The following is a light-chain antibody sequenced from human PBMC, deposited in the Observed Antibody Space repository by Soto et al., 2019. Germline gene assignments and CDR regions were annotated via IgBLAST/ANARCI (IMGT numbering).Light chain of an antibody. Sequence: EIVLTHSPGTLSLSPGERATLSRRASQTISSNYFAWYQQQPGQAPRLLIYGISTRARGIPARFSGSGSGTEFTLTISSLQSEDFAVYYSQQYNNWPRTFGQGTKVDIK. CDR2: GIS. CDR1: QTISSNY. V-gene: IGKV3-15*01. J-gene: IGKJ1*01. CDR3: QQYNNWPRT.